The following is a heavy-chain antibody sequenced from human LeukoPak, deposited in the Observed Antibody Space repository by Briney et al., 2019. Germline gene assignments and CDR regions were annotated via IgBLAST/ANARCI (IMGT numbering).Heavy chain of an antibody. CDR1: GGSISSGGYS. Sequence: SETLSLTCAVSGGSISSGGYSWGWFRNPPGKGLEWIGYIYHSGSTYYNPSLKSRVTISVDRSKNQFSLKLSSVTAADTAVYYCARDLDYWGQGTLVTVSS. J-gene: IGHJ4*02. CDR3: ARDLDY. V-gene: IGHV4-30-2*01. CDR2: IYHSGST.